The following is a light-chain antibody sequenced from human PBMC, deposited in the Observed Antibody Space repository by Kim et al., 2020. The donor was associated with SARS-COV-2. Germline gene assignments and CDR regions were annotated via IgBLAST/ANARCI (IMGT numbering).Light chain of an antibody. CDR1: SSNLGTNY. Sequence: GQRVTLSCSGSSSNLGTNYVYWYQQLPGTAPKLLIYRNIRRPSGVPDRFSGSKSGTSASLAISGLRSEDEADYFCAAWDDSLSGWVFGGGTKLTVL. J-gene: IGLJ3*02. CDR2: RNI. V-gene: IGLV1-47*01. CDR3: AAWDDSLSGWV.